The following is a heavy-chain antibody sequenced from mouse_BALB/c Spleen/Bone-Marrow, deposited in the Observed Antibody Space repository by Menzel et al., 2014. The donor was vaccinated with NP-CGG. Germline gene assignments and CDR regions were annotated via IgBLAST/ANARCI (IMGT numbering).Heavy chain of an antibody. J-gene: IGHJ4*01. Sequence: QVHVKQSGPGLVAPSQSLSITCTVSGFSLTGYGVNWVRQPPGKGLEWLGMIWGDGRTDYNSALKSRLSISKDNSKSQVFLKMNSLQTDDTARYYCARHYGSNYYAMDYWGQGTSGTVSS. CDR2: IWGDGRT. D-gene: IGHD1-1*01. CDR3: ARHYGSNYYAMDY. V-gene: IGHV2-6-7*01. CDR1: GFSLTGYG.